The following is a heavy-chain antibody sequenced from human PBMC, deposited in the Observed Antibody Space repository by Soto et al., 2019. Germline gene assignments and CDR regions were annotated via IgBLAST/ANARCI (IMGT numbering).Heavy chain of an antibody. D-gene: IGHD4-17*01. J-gene: IGHJ6*02. CDR1: GFTFTSSA. Sequence: SVKVSCKASGFTFTSSAVQWVRQARGQRLEWIGWIVVGSGNTNYAQKFQERVTITRDMSTSTAYMELSSLRSEDTAVYYCASGYDGDPYYYYYGMDVWGQGTTVTVSS. CDR2: IVVGSGNT. CDR3: ASGYDGDPYYYYYGMDV. V-gene: IGHV1-58*01.